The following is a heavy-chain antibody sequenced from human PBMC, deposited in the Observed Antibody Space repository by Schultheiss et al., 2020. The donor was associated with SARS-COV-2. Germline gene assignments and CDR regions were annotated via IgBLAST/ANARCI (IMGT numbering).Heavy chain of an antibody. CDR1: GYSISSGYY. J-gene: IGHJ4*02. D-gene: IGHD1-26*01. CDR3: ARHERGSVGETDY. CDR2: IYYSGST. V-gene: IGHV4-38-2*01. Sequence: SETLSLTCAVSGYSISSGYYWGWIRQPPGKGLEWIGSIYYSGSTYYNPSLKSRVTISVDTSKNQFSLKLSSVTAADTAVYYCARHERGSVGETDYWGQGTLVTVSS.